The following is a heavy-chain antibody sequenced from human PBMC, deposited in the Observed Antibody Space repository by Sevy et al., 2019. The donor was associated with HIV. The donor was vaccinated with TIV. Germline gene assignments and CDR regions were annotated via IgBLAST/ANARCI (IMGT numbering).Heavy chain of an antibody. CDR2: IKAKSYGGTI. J-gene: IGHJ6*02. D-gene: IGHD2-8*02. Sequence: GGSLRLSCAASGFTFSYAWMSWVRQAPGKGLEWVGRIKAKSYGGTIDYAAPVKGRFTISRDDSKNTLYLQMNSLKTEDTGIYYCNTDPIIVLLVTDGMDVWGQGTTVTVSS. CDR3: NTDPIIVLLVTDGMDV. V-gene: IGHV3-15*01. CDR1: GFTFSYAW.